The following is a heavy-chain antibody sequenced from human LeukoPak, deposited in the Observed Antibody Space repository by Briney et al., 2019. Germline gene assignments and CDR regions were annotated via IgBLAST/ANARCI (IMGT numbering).Heavy chain of an antibody. CDR3: ARAGNYYDSSPDAFDI. Sequence: GGSLRLSCAASGFTFSSYAMHWVRQAPGKGLEWVAVISYDGSNKYYADSVKGRFTISRDNSKNTLYLQMNSLRAEDTAVYYCARAGNYYDSSPDAFDIWGQGTMVTVSS. V-gene: IGHV3-30-3*01. J-gene: IGHJ3*02. CDR2: ISYDGSNK. D-gene: IGHD3-22*01. CDR1: GFTFSSYA.